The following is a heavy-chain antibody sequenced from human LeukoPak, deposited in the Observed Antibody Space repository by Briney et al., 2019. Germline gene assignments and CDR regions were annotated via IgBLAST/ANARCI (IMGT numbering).Heavy chain of an antibody. CDR1: GGSISSYY. CDR3: AGTISTGYQYYFDY. D-gene: IGHD3-22*01. CDR2: ICYSGST. J-gene: IGHJ4*02. Sequence: SETLSLTCTVSGGSISSYYWSWIRQPPGKGLEWIGYICYSGSTNYNPSLKSRVTISVDKCKNKFALKLRCVRGADTAVYYCAGTISTGYQYYFDYWGQGTLVTVSS. V-gene: IGHV4-59*01.